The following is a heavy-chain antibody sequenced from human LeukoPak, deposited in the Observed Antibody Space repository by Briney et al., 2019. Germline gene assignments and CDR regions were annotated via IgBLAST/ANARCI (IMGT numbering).Heavy chain of an antibody. Sequence: PSATLSPTCTVSGGSISSYYWCWSRQHPGKGREWIGYIYYRGRTNYNPSLKSRVTITVDTSKNQFSLKLSSVTTADTAVYYCARSLGGYGGYGDWFDPWGQGTLVTVSS. V-gene: IGHV4-59*01. J-gene: IGHJ5*02. D-gene: IGHD5-12*01. CDR3: ARSLGGYGGYGDWFDP. CDR1: GGSISSYY. CDR2: IYYRGRT.